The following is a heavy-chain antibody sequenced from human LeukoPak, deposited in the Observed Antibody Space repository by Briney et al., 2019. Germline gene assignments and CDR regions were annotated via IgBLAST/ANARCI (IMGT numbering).Heavy chain of an antibody. Sequence: GGSLRLSCAASRFNFNNYWMSWVRQAPGRGLEWVANIKEDRTVKYYVDSVKGRFIISRDNAKNSQYLQINSLRAEDTAIYYCARIGYRSSSFDYWGQGTLVTVPS. D-gene: IGHD6-6*01. CDR2: IKEDRTVK. CDR3: ARIGYRSSSFDY. J-gene: IGHJ4*02. CDR1: RFNFNNYW. V-gene: IGHV3-7*03.